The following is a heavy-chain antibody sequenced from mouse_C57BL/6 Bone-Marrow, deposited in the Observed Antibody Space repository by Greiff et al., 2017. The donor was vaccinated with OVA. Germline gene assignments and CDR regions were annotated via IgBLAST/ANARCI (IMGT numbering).Heavy chain of an antibody. CDR3: ARSNYSNYLYYFDY. V-gene: IGHV1-81*01. CDR2: IYPRSGNT. J-gene: IGHJ2*01. Sequence: VKVVESGAELARPGASVKLSCKASGYTFTSYGISWVKQRTGQGLEWIGEIYPRSGNTYYNEKFKGKATLTADKSSSTAYMELRSLTSEDSAVYFCARSNYSNYLYYFDYWGQGTTLTVSS. D-gene: IGHD2-5*01. CDR1: GYTFTSYG.